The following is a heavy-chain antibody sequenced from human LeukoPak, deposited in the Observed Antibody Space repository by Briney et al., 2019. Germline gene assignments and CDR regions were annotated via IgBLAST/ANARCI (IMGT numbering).Heavy chain of an antibody. CDR3: ARRAGAYSHPYDY. CDR2: ISSSSSTI. Sequence: GGSLRLSCAASGFTFSSYSMNWVRQAPGKGLEWVSYISSSSSTIYYADFVKGRFTISRDNAKNTLYLQMNSLRAEDTAVYYCARRAGAYSHPYDYWGQGTLVTVSS. D-gene: IGHD4/OR15-4a*01. V-gene: IGHV3-48*01. CDR1: GFTFSSYS. J-gene: IGHJ4*02.